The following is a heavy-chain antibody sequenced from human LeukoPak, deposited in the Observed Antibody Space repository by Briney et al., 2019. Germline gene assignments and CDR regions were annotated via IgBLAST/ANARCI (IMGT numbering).Heavy chain of an antibody. D-gene: IGHD3-10*01. CDR2: IGSSGTTI. CDR3: ARFAGSGSYYIDY. CDR1: GFTFSDYY. V-gene: IGHV3-11*01. J-gene: IGHJ4*02. Sequence: GGSLRLSCAASGFTFSDYYMSWIRQAPGKGLEWVSYIGSSGTTIFYAHSVKGRFTISRDNAKNSLYLQMNSLRAEDTAVYYCARFAGSGSYYIDYWGQGTLITVSS.